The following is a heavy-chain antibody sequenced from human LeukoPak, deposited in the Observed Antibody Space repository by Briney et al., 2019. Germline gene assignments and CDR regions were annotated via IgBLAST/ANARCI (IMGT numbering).Heavy chain of an antibody. Sequence: SETLSLTRTVSGDSIISFKYYWGWIRQPPGKGLEWIGSIYYSGSTYYNSSLKRRVTISVDTSKNQFSLKLSSVTAADTAVYYCAREESYGLLWGQGTLVTVSS. D-gene: IGHD5-18*01. CDR3: AREESYGLL. J-gene: IGHJ4*02. CDR1: GDSIISFKYY. CDR2: IYYSGST. V-gene: IGHV4-39*07.